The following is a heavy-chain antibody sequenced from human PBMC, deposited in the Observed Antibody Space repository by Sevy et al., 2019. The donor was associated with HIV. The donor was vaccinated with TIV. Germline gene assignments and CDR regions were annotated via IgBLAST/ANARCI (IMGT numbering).Heavy chain of an antibody. Sequence: GGSLRLSCAASGFTFSSYAMSWVRQAPGKGLEWVSAISGSGGSTYYADSVKGRFTISRDKSKNTLYLQMNSLRAEDTAVYYCAKASSGSYLDYYYYYMDVWGKGTTVTVSS. CDR2: ISGSGGST. J-gene: IGHJ6*03. CDR1: GFTFSSYA. V-gene: IGHV3-23*01. CDR3: AKASSGSYLDYYYYYMDV. D-gene: IGHD3-10*01.